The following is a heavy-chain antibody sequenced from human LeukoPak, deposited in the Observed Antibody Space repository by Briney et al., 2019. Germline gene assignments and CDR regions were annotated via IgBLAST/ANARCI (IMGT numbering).Heavy chain of an antibody. Sequence: GGSLRLSCQAAGFTVSINYMSWVRQAPGKGLECVSVIYRGGSTYSADSVKGSFPISRDNSKNTLYLQMNILSGEDPAVYYCARLAGSGSYPAYWGQGTLVTVSS. J-gene: IGHJ4*02. V-gene: IGHV3-66*04. CDR1: GFTVSINY. CDR3: ARLAGSGSYPAY. D-gene: IGHD3-10*01. CDR2: IYRGGST.